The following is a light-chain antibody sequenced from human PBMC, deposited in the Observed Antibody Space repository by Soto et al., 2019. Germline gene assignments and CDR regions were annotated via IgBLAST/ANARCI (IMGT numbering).Light chain of an antibody. CDR3: QQHDSYPRT. CDR1: QDISNT. V-gene: IGKV1-13*02. J-gene: IGKJ2*01. CDR2: GVF. Sequence: AIQLTQSPSSLSASVGDRVTITCRASQDISNTLAWYQRQPGKAPKVLIYGVFTLERGVPSRFSGSRSVTDFTLTISSLQPEDFASYYCQQHDSYPRTFGQGTKLELK.